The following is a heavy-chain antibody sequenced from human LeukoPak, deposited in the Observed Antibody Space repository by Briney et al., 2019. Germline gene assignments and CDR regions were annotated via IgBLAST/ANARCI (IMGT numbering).Heavy chain of an antibody. V-gene: IGHV3-48*03. D-gene: IGHD6-13*01. CDR2: ITSSGSIM. J-gene: IGHJ4*02. Sequence: PGGSLRLSCAASGFTFSNYEMNWVRQAPGKGLEWVSYITSSGSIMYYPDSVKGRFTISRDNAKNSLYLQMNSLRAEDTAVYYCARMFQQLTARGDYWGQGTLVTVSS. CDR1: GFTFSNYE. CDR3: ARMFQQLTARGDY.